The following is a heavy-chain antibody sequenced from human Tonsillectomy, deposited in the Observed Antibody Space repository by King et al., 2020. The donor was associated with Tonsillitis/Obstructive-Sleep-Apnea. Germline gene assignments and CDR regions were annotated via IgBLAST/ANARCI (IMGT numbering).Heavy chain of an antibody. V-gene: IGHV4-39*01. CDR1: GGSISTSNSY. D-gene: IGHD3-10*01. Sequence: LQLQESGPGLVKPLETLSLTCTVSGGSISTSNSYCGWIRQPPGKGLEWIGSMFYIGSTYYNPSLRSRVTISVDTSKTRFSLKLRSVTAADSAVYYCARRSPYYGSGNDWYFDLWGRGTLVTVSS. CDR3: ARRSPYYGSGNDWYFDL. CDR2: MFYIGST. J-gene: IGHJ2*01.